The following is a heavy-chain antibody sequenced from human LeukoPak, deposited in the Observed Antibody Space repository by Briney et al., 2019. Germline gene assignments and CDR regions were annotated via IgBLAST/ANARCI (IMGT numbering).Heavy chain of an antibody. V-gene: IGHV4-34*01. CDR1: GGSFSGYY. Sequence: SSETLSLTCAVYGGSFSGYYWSWIRQPPGKGLEWIGEINHSGSTNYNPSLKSRVTISVDTSKNQFSLKLSSVTAADTAVYYCARGMKDYDFWSGPFYYFDYWGQGTLVTVSS. CDR3: ARGMKDYDFWSGPFYYFDY. CDR2: INHSGST. D-gene: IGHD3-3*01. J-gene: IGHJ4*02.